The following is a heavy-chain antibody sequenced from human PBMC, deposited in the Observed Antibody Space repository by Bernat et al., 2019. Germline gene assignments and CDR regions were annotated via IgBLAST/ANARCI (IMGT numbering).Heavy chain of an antibody. V-gene: IGHV3-21*01. D-gene: IGHD3-22*01. Sequence: EVQLVESGGGLVKPGGSLRLSCAASGFTFSRYSMNWVRQAPGKGLEWVSSISSSSSYIYYADSVKGRFTISRDNAKNSLYLQMNSLRAEDTAVYYCARDQRYYDSSGYYRHFDYWGQGTLVTVSS. CDR1: GFTFSRYS. J-gene: IGHJ4*02. CDR3: ARDQRYYDSSGYYRHFDY. CDR2: ISSSSSYI.